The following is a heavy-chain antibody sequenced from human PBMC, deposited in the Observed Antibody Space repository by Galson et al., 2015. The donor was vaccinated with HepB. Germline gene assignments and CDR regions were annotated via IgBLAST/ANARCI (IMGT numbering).Heavy chain of an antibody. V-gene: IGHV3-33*01. J-gene: IGHJ4*02. D-gene: IGHD4-23*01. CDR1: GFILSSYG. Sequence: SLRLSCAASGFILSSYGMHWVRQAPGKGLEWVAVIWYDGSKKYYADSVKGRFTISRDTSKSTLYLQMDSLRVEDTAMFYCARGRGADYGGHTGHFDYWGQGTLVTVSS. CDR2: IWYDGSKK. CDR3: ARGRGADYGGHTGHFDY.